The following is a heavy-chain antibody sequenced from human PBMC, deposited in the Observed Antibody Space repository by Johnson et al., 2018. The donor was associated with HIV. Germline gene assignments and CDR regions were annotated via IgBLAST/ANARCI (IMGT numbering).Heavy chain of an antibody. J-gene: IGHJ3*02. D-gene: IGHD2-2*01. CDR3: ARRCSSSSCSHGAFDI. V-gene: IGHV3-66*04. Sequence: VLLVESGGGLVQPGGSLRLSCAASGIIVTGNFMSWVRQAPGKGLEWVSVINAGGDTYYADSVKGRFTISRDRSKNTLFLQMNSLRAEDTAVYYCARRCSSSSCSHGAFDIWGQGTTVTVSS. CDR2: INAGGDT. CDR1: GIIVTGNF.